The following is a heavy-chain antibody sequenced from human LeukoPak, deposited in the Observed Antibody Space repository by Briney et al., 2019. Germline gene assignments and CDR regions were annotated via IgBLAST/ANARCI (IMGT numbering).Heavy chain of an antibody. J-gene: IGHJ3*02. CDR1: GFTFSSYA. CDR2: ISGSGGST. CDR3: AKDQGGTYSCDAFDI. Sequence: GGSLRLSCAASGFTFSSYAMTWVRQAPGKGLEWVSAISGSGGSTYYADSVKGRFTISRDNSKNTLYLQMNSLRAEDTAVYYCAKDQGGTYSCDAFDIWGQGTMVTVSS. V-gene: IGHV3-23*01. D-gene: IGHD1-26*01.